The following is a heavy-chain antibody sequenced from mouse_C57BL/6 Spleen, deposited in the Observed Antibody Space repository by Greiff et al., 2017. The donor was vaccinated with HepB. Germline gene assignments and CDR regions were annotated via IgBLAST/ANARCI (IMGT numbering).Heavy chain of an antibody. D-gene: IGHD1-1*01. Sequence: VQLQQSGPELVKPGASVKMSCKASGYTFTDYNMHWVKQSHGKSLEWIGYINPNNGGTSYNQKFKGKATLTVNKSSSTAYMELRSLTSEDSAVYYCASSYYYGRSYGAMDYWGQGTSVTVAS. CDR2: INPNNGGT. CDR1: GYTFTDYN. V-gene: IGHV1-22*01. J-gene: IGHJ4*01. CDR3: ASSYYYGRSYGAMDY.